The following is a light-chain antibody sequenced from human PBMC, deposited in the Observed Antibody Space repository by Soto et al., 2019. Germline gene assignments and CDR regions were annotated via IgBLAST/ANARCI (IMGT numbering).Light chain of an antibody. Sequence: DIQMTQSPSTLSASVGDRVTITCRAGQSVSSWLAWYQQKPGKAPKLLIYKASTLESGVPSRFSGSGSGTEFTLTISSLQPDDFGTYYCQHYNSYSEAFGQGTKVDIK. V-gene: IGKV1-5*03. J-gene: IGKJ1*01. CDR1: QSVSSW. CDR2: KAS. CDR3: QHYNSYSEA.